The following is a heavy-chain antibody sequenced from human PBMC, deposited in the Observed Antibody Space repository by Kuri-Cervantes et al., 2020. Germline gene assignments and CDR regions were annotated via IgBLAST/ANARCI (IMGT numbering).Heavy chain of an antibody. CDR3: AKDLVRSDGSGSRAFDY. J-gene: IGHJ4*02. Sequence: GESLKISCAASGFTFNRYTMHWVRQAPGRGLEWVSAISGSGGSTYYADSVKGRFTFSRDNSKNTLYLQMNSLRAEDTAVYYCAKDLVRSDGSGSRAFDYWGQGTLVTVSS. CDR2: ISGSGGST. CDR1: GFTFNRYT. V-gene: IGHV3-23*01. D-gene: IGHD3-10*01.